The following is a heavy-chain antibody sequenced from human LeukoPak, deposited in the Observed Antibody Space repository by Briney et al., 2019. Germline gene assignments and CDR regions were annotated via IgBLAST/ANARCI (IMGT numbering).Heavy chain of an antibody. J-gene: IGHJ5*02. Sequence: ASVKVSCKASGYTFNSYGISWVRQAPGQGLEWMGWISAYNGNTNYAQKFQGRVTMTTDTSTSTAYMELRSLRSDDTAVYYCARVLVAVPAAIYWFDPWGQGTLVTVSP. CDR1: GYTFNSYG. CDR3: ARVLVAVPAAIYWFDP. V-gene: IGHV1-18*01. CDR2: ISAYNGNT. D-gene: IGHD2-2*01.